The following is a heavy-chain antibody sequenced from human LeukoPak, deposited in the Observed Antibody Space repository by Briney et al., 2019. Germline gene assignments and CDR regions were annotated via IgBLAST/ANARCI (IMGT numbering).Heavy chain of an antibody. CDR1: GYTFTSYD. CDR2: MNPNSGNT. CDR3: ARDQQNIRFGELLSARVGWFDP. Sequence: GASVKVSCKASGYTFTSYDINWVRQATGQGLEWMGWMNPNSGNTGYAQKFQGRVTMTRDMSTSTVYMELSSLRSEDTAVYYCARDQQNIRFGELLSARVGWFDPWGQGTLVTVSS. D-gene: IGHD3-10*01. J-gene: IGHJ5*02. V-gene: IGHV1-8*01.